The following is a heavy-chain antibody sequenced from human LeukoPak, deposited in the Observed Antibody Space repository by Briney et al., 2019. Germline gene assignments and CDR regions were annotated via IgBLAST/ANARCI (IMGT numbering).Heavy chain of an antibody. CDR3: ARDGASFDY. CDR2: MKGDGSKQ. V-gene: IGHV3-7*01. J-gene: IGHJ4*02. Sequence: GGSLRLSCATSGFTFSNYWMTWVRQAPGRWPEWVANMKGDGSKQFYADSVKGRFTISRDNAKNSLYLQMNNLRAEDTAVYYCARDGASFDYWGQGTLVTVSS. CDR1: GFTFSNYW.